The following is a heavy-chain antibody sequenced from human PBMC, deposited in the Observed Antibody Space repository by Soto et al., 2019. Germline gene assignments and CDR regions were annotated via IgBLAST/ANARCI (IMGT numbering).Heavy chain of an antibody. J-gene: IGHJ5*02. D-gene: IGHD3-22*01. CDR2: INHSGST. V-gene: IGHV4-34*01. CDR1: GGSFSGYY. Sequence: QVQLQQWGAGLLKPSETLSLTCAVYGGSFSGYYWSWIRQPPGKGLEWIGEINHSGSTNYNPSLKSRVTIPVDTSKNQFSLKLSSVTAADTAVYYCARAAYYYDSSGYNGWFDPWGQGTLVTVSS. CDR3: ARAAYYYDSSGYNGWFDP.